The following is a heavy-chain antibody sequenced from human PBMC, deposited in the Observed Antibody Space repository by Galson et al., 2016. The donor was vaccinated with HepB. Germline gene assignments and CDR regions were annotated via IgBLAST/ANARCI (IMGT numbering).Heavy chain of an antibody. D-gene: IGHD3-16*01. CDR1: GGTFSSYA. V-gene: IGHV1-69*06. J-gene: IGHJ4*02. CDR3: ATSYDYIWGTLDY. CDR2: IIPIFGTT. Sequence: SVKVSCKASGGTFSSYAISWVRQAPGQGLEWMGGIIPIFGTTNYAQKFQGRVTIAADKSTSTAYMELSSLRSEDTAVYYCATSYDYIWGTLDYWGQGTLVTVSS.